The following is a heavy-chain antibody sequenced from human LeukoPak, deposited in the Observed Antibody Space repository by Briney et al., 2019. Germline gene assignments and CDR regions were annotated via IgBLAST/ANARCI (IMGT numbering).Heavy chain of an antibody. Sequence: SETLSLTCTVSGESFSSHYWSWVRQPPGRGLEWIGYVSYIGSTNYNPSLKSRVTISVDTSKNQFSLKLSSVTAADTAVYYCARDPTTVTKGLDIWGQGTMVTVSS. V-gene: IGHV4-59*11. CDR2: VSYIGST. J-gene: IGHJ3*02. D-gene: IGHD4-17*01. CDR3: ARDPTTVTKGLDI. CDR1: GESFSSHY.